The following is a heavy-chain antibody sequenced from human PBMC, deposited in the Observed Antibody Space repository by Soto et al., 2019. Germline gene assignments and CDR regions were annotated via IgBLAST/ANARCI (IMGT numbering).Heavy chain of an antibody. D-gene: IGHD1-26*01. Sequence: QITLKESGPTLVKPTQTLTLTCTFAGFSLTRSEVGVGWIRQPPGKALEWLALIYGDDEKLYSPSLKTRLTITTHTSENHVVLTMTNMDPVDTATYYCAQSKWELLRAFEVWGQGTMVTVSS. CDR3: AQSKWELLRAFEV. J-gene: IGHJ3*01. V-gene: IGHV2-5*02. CDR2: IYGDDEK. CDR1: GFSLTRSEVG.